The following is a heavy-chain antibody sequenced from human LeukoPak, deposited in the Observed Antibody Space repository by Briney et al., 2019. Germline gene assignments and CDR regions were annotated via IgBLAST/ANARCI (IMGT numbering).Heavy chain of an antibody. V-gene: IGHV3-73*01. CDR3: TRHNRYSGVFDY. Sequence: GGSLTLSSIAYALSFSGSAMHWVRQASRQGLEWVGRIRSKANSYATAYAASVKGRFTISRDDSKNTAYLQMNSLKTEDTDVYYCTRHNRYSGVFDYWGQGTLVTVSS. J-gene: IGHJ4*02. CDR1: ALSFSGSA. CDR2: IRSKANSYAT. D-gene: IGHD3-10*01.